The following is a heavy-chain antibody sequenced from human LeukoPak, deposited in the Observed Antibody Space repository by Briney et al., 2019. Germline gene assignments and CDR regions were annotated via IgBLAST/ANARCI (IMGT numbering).Heavy chain of an antibody. CDR1: GYTFTSYY. D-gene: IGHD1-26*01. CDR3: ASWVGATRGAAFDI. J-gene: IGHJ3*02. CDR2: INPSGGST. V-gene: IGHV1-46*03. Sequence: ASVKVSYKASGYTFTSYYMHWVRQAPGQGLEWMGIINPSGGSTSYAQKFQGRVTITRDTSTSKVYMELSSLRSEDTAVYYCASWVGATRGAAFDIWGQGTMVTVSS.